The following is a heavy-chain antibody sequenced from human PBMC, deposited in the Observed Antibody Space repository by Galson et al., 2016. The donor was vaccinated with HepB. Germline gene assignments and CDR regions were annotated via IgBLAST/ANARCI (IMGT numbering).Heavy chain of an antibody. CDR1: GSSVSSDSHY. Sequence: SETLSLTCTVSGSSVSSDSHYWSWIRQSPGKGLEWIGYFYYSGSTNYSPSLKNRVLISGDTSKNQFSLKLSSVTAADTAVYYCARALGPPFYYGMDVWGQGTAVTVSS. CDR2: FYYSGST. CDR3: ARALGPPFYYGMDV. V-gene: IGHV4-61*01. J-gene: IGHJ6*02. D-gene: IGHD1-26*01.